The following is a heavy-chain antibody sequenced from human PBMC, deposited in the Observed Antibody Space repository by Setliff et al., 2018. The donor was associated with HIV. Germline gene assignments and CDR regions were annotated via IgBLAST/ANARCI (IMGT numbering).Heavy chain of an antibody. CDR2: IYSSGST. CDR3: ARDKGGAYDGMYYYYYMEV. CDR1: GGSISSGNHY. Sequence: SETLSLTCTVSGGSISSGNHYWNWVRQSAGKGLEWIGRIYSSGSTNYNSPLNSRVSISVDTSKNKSSLKLNSVTAADTAVYFCARDKGGAYDGMYYYYYMEVWCKGTTVTVSS. V-gene: IGHV4-61*02. J-gene: IGHJ6*03. D-gene: IGHD5-12*01.